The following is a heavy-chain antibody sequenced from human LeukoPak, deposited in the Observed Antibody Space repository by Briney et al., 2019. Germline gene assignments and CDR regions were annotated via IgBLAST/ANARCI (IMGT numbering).Heavy chain of an antibody. CDR3: ARGGSGEGY. V-gene: IGHV4-31*03. CDR1: GGSISSGAHY. J-gene: IGHJ4*02. Sequence: SQTLSLTCTVSGGSISSGAHYWSWIRQHPGKGLEWIGYINYSGSIYYSPSLKSRVTISADTSKNQFSLKLSSVTAADTAVYYCARGGSGEGYWGQGTLVTVSS. CDR2: INYSGSI. D-gene: IGHD3-10*01.